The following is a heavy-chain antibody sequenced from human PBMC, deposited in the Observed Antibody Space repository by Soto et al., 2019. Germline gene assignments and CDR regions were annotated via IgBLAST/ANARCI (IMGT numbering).Heavy chain of an antibody. V-gene: IGHV4-30-4*01. Sequence: SETLSLTCTVSGGSISSGDYYWSWIRQPPGKGLEWIGYIYYSGSTYYNPSLKSRVTISVDTSKNQFSLKLSSVTAADTAVYYCARSGYYYYYFDYWGQGTLVTVSS. CDR1: GGSISSGDYY. J-gene: IGHJ4*02. CDR3: ARSGYYYYYFDY. CDR2: IYYSGST. D-gene: IGHD3-22*01.